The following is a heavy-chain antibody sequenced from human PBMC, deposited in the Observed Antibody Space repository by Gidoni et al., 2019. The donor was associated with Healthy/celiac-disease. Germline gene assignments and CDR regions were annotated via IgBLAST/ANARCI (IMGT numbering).Heavy chain of an antibody. CDR1: GGSISSYY. Sequence: QVQLQESGPGLVKPSETLSLTCTVSGGSISSYYWSWIRQPPGKGLEWIGYIYYSGSTNYNPSLKSRVTISVDTSKNQFSLKLSSVTAADTAVYYCARILECSGGSCYSSLFDYWGQGTLVTVSS. J-gene: IGHJ4*02. CDR3: ARILECSGGSCYSSLFDY. D-gene: IGHD2-15*01. V-gene: IGHV4-59*01. CDR2: IYYSGST.